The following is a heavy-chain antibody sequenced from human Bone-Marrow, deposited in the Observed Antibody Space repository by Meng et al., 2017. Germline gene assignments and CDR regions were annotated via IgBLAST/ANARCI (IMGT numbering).Heavy chain of an antibody. V-gene: IGHV3-9*01. CDR1: GFTFDDYA. CDR2: ISWNSGSI. D-gene: IGHD3-22*01. CDR3: AKYGYYDSSGSHEYFQH. Sequence: SLKISCAASGFTFDDYAMHWVRQAPGKGLEWVSGISWNSGSIGYADSVKGRFTISRDNAKNSLYLQMNSLRAEDTALYYCAKYGYYDSSGSHEYFQHWGQGTLVTVSS. J-gene: IGHJ1*01.